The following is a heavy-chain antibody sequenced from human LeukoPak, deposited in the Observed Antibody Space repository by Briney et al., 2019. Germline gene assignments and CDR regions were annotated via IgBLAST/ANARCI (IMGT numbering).Heavy chain of an antibody. J-gene: IGHJ6*03. CDR3: ARLKSDSSGWYGDYYYYMDV. D-gene: IGHD6-19*01. CDR2: IYYSGST. CDR1: GGPISSSSYY. V-gene: IGHV4-39*07. Sequence: SETLSLTCTVSGGPISSSSYYWGWIRQPPGKGLEWIGNIYYSGSTYYNPSLKSRVTISVDTSKNQFSLKLSSVTAADTAVYYCARLKSDSSGWYGDYYYYMDVWGKGTTVTISS.